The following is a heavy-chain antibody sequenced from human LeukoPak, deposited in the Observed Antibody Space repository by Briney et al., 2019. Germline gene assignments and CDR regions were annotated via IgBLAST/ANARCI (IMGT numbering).Heavy chain of an antibody. CDR2: INHSVST. D-gene: IGHD2-21*02. Sequence: SETLSLTCAVYGGAFTGDYWSWIREPPGKGLEWIGEINHSVSTNYNPSLKSRVNMSVDTSKNQFSLKLSSVTAADTAVYYCARVTDPRYNWFDPWGQGTLVTVSS. CDR3: ARVTDPRYNWFDP. V-gene: IGHV4-34*01. J-gene: IGHJ5*02. CDR1: GGAFTGDY.